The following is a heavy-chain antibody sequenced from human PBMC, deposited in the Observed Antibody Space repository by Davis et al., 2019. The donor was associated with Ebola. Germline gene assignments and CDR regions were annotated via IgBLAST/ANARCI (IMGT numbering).Heavy chain of an antibody. Sequence: GESLKISCAASGFTSTDHHMDWVRQASGKGLEWVGRIRSKANSYATAYAASVKGRFTISRDDSKNTAYLQMNSLKTEDTAVYYCSPSIVGATHTDYWGQGTLVTVSS. CDR2: IRSKANSYAT. CDR3: SPSIVGATHTDY. V-gene: IGHV3-73*01. CDR1: GFTSTDHH. J-gene: IGHJ4*02. D-gene: IGHD1-26*01.